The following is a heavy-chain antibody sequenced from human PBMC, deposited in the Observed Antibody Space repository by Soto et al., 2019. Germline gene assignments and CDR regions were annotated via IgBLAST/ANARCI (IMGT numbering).Heavy chain of an antibody. J-gene: IGHJ6*02. CDR2: ISYDGSNK. D-gene: IGHD6-13*01. V-gene: IGHV3-30*18. Sequence: GGSLRLSCAASGFTFSSYGMHWVRQAPGKGLEWVAVISYDGSNKYYADSVKGRFTISRDNSKNTLYLQVNSLRAEDTAVYYCAKAAAGTYRYYYYGMDVWGQGTTVTVSS. CDR3: AKAAAGTYRYYYYGMDV. CDR1: GFTFSSYG.